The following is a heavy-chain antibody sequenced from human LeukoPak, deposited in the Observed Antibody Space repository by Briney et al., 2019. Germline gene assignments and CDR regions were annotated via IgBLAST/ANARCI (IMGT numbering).Heavy chain of an antibody. Sequence: GASVKVSCKASGGTFSSYAISWVRQAPGQGLEWMGGIIPIFGTANYAQKFQGRVTITTDESTSTAYMELSSLRSEDTAVYYCARDVGNVAGTFWFDPWGQGTLVTVSS. CDR1: GGTFSSYA. J-gene: IGHJ5*02. CDR3: ARDVGNVAGTFWFDP. V-gene: IGHV1-69*05. CDR2: IIPIFGTA. D-gene: IGHD6-19*01.